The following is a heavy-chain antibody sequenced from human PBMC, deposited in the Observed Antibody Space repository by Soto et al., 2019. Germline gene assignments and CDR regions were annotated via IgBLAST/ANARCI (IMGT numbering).Heavy chain of an antibody. CDR3: AKVSSSWYSGFFDL. CDR2: LSDSGGST. J-gene: IGHJ4*02. D-gene: IGHD6-13*01. V-gene: IGHV3-23*01. CDR1: GFTFSSHA. Sequence: PGGSLRLSCTASGFTFSSHAMTWVRQAPWKGLEWVSGLSDSGGSTYYADSVKGRFTISRDNSMNTLYLQMNTLRAEDTAVCYCAKVSSSWYSGFFDLWGQGPLVTVSS.